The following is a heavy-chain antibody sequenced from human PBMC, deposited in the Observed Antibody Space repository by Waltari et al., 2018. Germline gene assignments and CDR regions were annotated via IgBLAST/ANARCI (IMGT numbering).Heavy chain of an antibody. V-gene: IGHV3-15*04. J-gene: IGHJ4*02. D-gene: IGHD2-8*02. Sequence: EVQLVESGGGLVEPGGSLRLSCAGSGLIFSTAWMHWARQAPGKGLEWVGRSESRMTGGTTEYGAPVKGRFTISRDDSKDTVYLQMNSLKTEDTGVYYCGDFTAFDYWGQGSLVIVSS. CDR3: GDFTAFDY. CDR1: GLIFSTAW. CDR2: SESRMTGGTT.